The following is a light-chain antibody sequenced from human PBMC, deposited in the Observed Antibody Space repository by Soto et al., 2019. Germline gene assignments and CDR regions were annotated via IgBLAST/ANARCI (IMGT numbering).Light chain of an antibody. CDR1: QSISSY. J-gene: IGKJ2*01. Sequence: DIQMTQSPSSLSASVGDRVTITCRASQSISSYLNWYQQKPGKAPKLLSDAASSLQSGVPSRFSGSGSGTDFTLTISSLQPEDFATYYCQQSYSTPSTFGQGTKLEIK. CDR3: QQSYSTPST. CDR2: AAS. V-gene: IGKV1-39*01.